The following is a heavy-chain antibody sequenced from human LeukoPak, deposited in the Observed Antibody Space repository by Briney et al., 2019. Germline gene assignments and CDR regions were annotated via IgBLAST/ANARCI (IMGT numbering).Heavy chain of an antibody. J-gene: IGHJ4*02. D-gene: IGHD3-22*01. CDR1: GGTFSSYA. CDR3: ARATYYYDSSGYYYFDY. Sequence: SVKVSCKASGGTFSSYAISWVRQAPGQGLEWMGGIIPIFGTANYAQKFQGRVTITADESTSTAYMELSSLRSEDTAVYYCARATYYYDSSGYYYFDYWGQGTLVTVSS. CDR2: IIPIFGTA. V-gene: IGHV1-69*13.